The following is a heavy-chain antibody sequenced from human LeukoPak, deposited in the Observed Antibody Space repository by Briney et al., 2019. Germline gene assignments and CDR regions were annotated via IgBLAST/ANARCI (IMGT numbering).Heavy chain of an antibody. V-gene: IGHV4-59*08. CDR3: ASSNWGPYYFDY. Sequence: SETLSLTCTVSGGSISSYCWSWIRQPPGKGLEWIGYIYYSGSTNYNPSLKSRVTISVDTSKNQFSLKLSSVTAADTAVYYCASSNWGPYYFDYWGQGTLVTVSS. D-gene: IGHD7-27*01. CDR2: IYYSGST. CDR1: GGSISSYC. J-gene: IGHJ4*02.